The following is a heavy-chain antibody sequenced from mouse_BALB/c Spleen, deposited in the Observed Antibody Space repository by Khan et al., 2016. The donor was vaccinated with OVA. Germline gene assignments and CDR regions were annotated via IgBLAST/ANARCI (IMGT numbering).Heavy chain of an antibody. J-gene: IGHJ3*01. Sequence: EVQLVETGGGLVQPKGSLKLSCAASGFTFNTYAMNWVRQAPGKGLEWVARIRSKSNNYATYYADSVKDRFTISRDDSQSMLYLQMNNLKTEDTAMYYCVSRSWLAYWGQGTLVTVSA. V-gene: IGHV10-1*02. CDR3: VSRSWLAY. CDR2: IRSKSNNYAT. CDR1: GFTFNTYA.